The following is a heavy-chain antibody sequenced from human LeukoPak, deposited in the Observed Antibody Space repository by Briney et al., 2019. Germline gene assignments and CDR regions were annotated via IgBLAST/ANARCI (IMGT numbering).Heavy chain of an antibody. D-gene: IGHD1-26*01. CDR1: GYTFTSYG. CDR3: ARARSLGVGATTYGY. CDR2: ISAYNGNT. V-gene: IGHV1-18*01. Sequence: ASVKVYCKASGYTFTSYGISWVRQAPGQGLERMGWISAYNGNTNYAQKLQGRVTMTTDTSTSTAYMELRGLRSDDTAVYYCARARSLGVGATTYGYWGQGTLVTVPS. J-gene: IGHJ4*02.